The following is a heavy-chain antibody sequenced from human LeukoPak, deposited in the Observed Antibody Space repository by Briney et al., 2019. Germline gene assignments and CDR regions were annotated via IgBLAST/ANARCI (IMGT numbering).Heavy chain of an antibody. J-gene: IGHJ6*03. CDR3: AKDSKIVGPTFRSYHYMDV. V-gene: IGHV3-23*01. Sequence: GGSLRLSCVASGFTFRSYGLSWVRQAPGKGLEWVSSITGSGGSTYYADSVRGRFTISRDNSQNTLYLQVNSLRAEDTAVYYCAKDSKIVGPTFRSYHYMDVWGKGTTVTVSS. CDR1: GFTFRSYG. CDR2: ITGSGGST. D-gene: IGHD1-26*01.